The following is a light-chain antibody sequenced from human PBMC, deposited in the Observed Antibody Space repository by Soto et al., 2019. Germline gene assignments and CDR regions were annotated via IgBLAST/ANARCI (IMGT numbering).Light chain of an antibody. Sequence: DIQMTQSPSSLSASVGDIFTITCRSSQTISGYLNWYQQKPGKAPELLIYAASSLQSGVPSRFSGSGSGTDFTLTISSLQPEDFATYYCQQSYRTPPITFGQGTRLEIK. CDR3: QQSYRTPPIT. J-gene: IGKJ5*01. CDR1: QTISGY. V-gene: IGKV1-39*01. CDR2: AAS.